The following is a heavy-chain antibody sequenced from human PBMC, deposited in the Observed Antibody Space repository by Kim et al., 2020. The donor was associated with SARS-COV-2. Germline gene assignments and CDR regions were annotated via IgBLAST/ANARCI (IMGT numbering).Heavy chain of an antibody. CDR2: IIPIFGTA. D-gene: IGHD5-12*01. CDR3: ARDTGNYSGYQYYFDY. CDR1: GGTFSSYA. J-gene: IGHJ4*02. Sequence: SVKVSCKASGGTFSSYAISWVRQAPGQGLEWMGGIIPIFGTANYAQKFQGRVTITADESTSTAYMELSSLRSEDTAVYYCARDTGNYSGYQYYFDYWGQGTLVTVSS. V-gene: IGHV1-69*13.